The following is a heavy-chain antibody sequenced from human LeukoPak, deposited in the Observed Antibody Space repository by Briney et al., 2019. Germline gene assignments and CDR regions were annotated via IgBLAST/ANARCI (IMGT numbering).Heavy chain of an antibody. CDR3: ARETTAHGYFDY. D-gene: IGHD4-17*01. Sequence: SETLSLICSVSGGSISSNGYYWAWIRQPPGKGLEWIGSMYHSGSTNYNPSLTSRVTISLDTSKNQFSLKLSSVTAADTAVYYCARETTAHGYFDYWGQGTLVTVSS. V-gene: IGHV4-39*07. CDR1: GGSISSNGYY. CDR2: MYHSGST. J-gene: IGHJ4*02.